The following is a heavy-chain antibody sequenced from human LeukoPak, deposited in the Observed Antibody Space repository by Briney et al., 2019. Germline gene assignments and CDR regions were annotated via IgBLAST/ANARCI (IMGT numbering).Heavy chain of an antibody. V-gene: IGHV3-7*01. J-gene: IGHJ4*02. Sequence: GGSLRLSCAVSGFTFSSNWMSWLRQAPGKGLEWVANINEDGREKYHVDSVEGRFTVSRDNTKNSLFLQMESLRTEDRAVNYCGRAGDRRACDYCGQGILVTVSS. CDR1: GFTFSSNW. D-gene: IGHD2-21*01. CDR2: INEDGREK. CDR3: GRAGDRRACDY.